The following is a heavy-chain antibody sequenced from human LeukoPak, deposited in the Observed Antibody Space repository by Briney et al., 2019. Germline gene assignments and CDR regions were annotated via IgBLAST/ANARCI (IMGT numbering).Heavy chain of an antibody. J-gene: IGHJ4*02. D-gene: IGHD3-10*01. CDR1: GGSISGSSYY. V-gene: IGHV4-39*02. CDR3: ARDVSYYYGSGSYYGYDY. CDR2: IYYSGST. Sequence: SETLSLTCTVSGGSISGSSYYWGWIRQPPGKGLEWIGSIYYSGSTYYNPSLKSRVTISVDTSKNQFSLKLSSVTAADTAVNYCARDVSYYYGSGSYYGYDYWGQGTLVTVSS.